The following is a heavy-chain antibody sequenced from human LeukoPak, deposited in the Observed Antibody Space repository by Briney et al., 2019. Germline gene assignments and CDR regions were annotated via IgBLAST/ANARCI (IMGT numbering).Heavy chain of an antibody. CDR2: ISSSSSYI. CDR1: GFTVSSNY. Sequence: GGSLRLSCAASGFTVSSNYMNWVRQAPGKGLEWVSSISSSSSYIYYADSVKGRFTISRDNAKNSLYLQMNSLRAEDTAVYYCARLNMRDLYFDYWGQGTLVTVSS. D-gene: IGHD2/OR15-2a*01. V-gene: IGHV3-21*01. CDR3: ARLNMRDLYFDY. J-gene: IGHJ4*02.